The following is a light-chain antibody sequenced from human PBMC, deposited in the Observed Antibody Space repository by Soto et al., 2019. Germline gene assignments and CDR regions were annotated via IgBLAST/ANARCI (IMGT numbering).Light chain of an antibody. Sequence: QSVLTQPPSASGTPVQRVTISCSGSTSNIGNNYVCWFQQLPGTAPKLLIYRNNQRPSGVPDRFSGSKSGTSASLAISGLRSEDEADYYCAAWDDSLNGVVFGGGTKVTVL. V-gene: IGLV1-47*01. J-gene: IGLJ3*02. CDR2: RNN. CDR1: TSNIGNNY. CDR3: AAWDDSLNGVV.